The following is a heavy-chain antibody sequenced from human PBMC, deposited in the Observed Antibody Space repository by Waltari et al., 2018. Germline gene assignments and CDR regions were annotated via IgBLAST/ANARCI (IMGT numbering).Heavy chain of an antibody. CDR2: ISSSGSTI. D-gene: IGHD2-2*01. CDR3: ARGKDYCSSTSCYFDY. J-gene: IGHJ4*02. Sequence: EVQLVESGGGLVQPGGSLRLSCAASGFTFSSYEMNWVRKAPGKGLGWGSYISSSGSTIYYADSVKGRFTISRDNAKNSLYLQMNSLRADDTAVYYCARGKDYCSSTSCYFDYWGQGTLVTVSS. V-gene: IGHV3-48*03. CDR1: GFTFSSYE.